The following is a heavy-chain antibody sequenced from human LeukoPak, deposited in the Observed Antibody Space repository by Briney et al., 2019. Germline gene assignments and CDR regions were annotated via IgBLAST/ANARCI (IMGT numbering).Heavy chain of an antibody. CDR2: IIPILGIA. D-gene: IGHD3-22*01. J-gene: IGHJ6*02. CDR3: ARHCYYDSSAYSTYYYCMDV. V-gene: IGHV1-69*04. CDR1: AGTFNIYD. Sequence: ASVKVSCKSSAGTFNIYDISWKRQAPGQGLEWMGRIIPILGIANYAQKFQGRVTITADKSTSTAYMELSSLRSEDTAVYYCARHCYYDSSAYSTYYYCMDVWGQGTTVTVSS.